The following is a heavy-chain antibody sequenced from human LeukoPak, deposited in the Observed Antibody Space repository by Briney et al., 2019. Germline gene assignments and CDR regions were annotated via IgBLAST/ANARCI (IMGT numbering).Heavy chain of an antibody. D-gene: IGHD3-10*01. V-gene: IGHV3-21*01. CDR1: GFTFSTYS. CDR2: ISSDSTYI. CDR3: ARVAFGPHAMDV. Sequence: NTGGSLRLSCAASGFTFSTYSMCWVRQAPGKGLEWVSSISSDSTYIYYLDSVKGRFTVSRDNVKHSLYLYMNSLRAEDTAVYYCARVAFGPHAMDVWGKGTTVTVSS. J-gene: IGHJ6*04.